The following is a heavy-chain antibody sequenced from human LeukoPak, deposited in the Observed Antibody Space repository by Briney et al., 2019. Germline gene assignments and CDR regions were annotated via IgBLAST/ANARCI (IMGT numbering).Heavy chain of an antibody. V-gene: IGHV3-48*03. Sequence: PGGSLRLSCAASGFTFSSYEMNWVRQAPGKGLEWVSYISSSGSTIYYADSVKGRFTMSRDNAKNSLYLQMNSLRAEDTALYYCAKGREYSSSPVDYWGQGTLVTVSS. CDR2: ISSSGSTI. J-gene: IGHJ4*02. CDR3: AKGREYSSSPVDY. D-gene: IGHD6-6*01. CDR1: GFTFSSYE.